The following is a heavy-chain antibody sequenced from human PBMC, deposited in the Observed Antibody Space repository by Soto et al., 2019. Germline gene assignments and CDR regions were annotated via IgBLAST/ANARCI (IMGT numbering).Heavy chain of an antibody. CDR2: ISGSGNIT. V-gene: IGHV3-48*03. Sequence: GGSLRLSCAASGFTFSSHEMNWVRQAPGKGLEWISYISGSGNITYYADSVKGRFTISRDNALKSLYLQMNSLRVEDTAVYYCARGGVYWGQGTLVTVSS. D-gene: IGHD2-8*01. CDR1: GFTFSSHE. J-gene: IGHJ4*02. CDR3: ARGGVY.